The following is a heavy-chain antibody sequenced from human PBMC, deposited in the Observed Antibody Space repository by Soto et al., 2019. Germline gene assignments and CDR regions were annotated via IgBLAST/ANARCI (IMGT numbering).Heavy chain of an antibody. CDR3: AKYFTGGSCLDY. CDR1: GFTFSNYG. V-gene: IGHV3-30*18. CDR2: ISYDGRNK. J-gene: IGHJ4*02. D-gene: IGHD2-15*01. Sequence: GGSLRLSCAASGFTFSNYGMHWVRQAPGKGLEWVAVISYDGRNKYYSDSVKGRFTISRDNSKNTLYLQMNSLRAEDTAVFYCAKYFTGGSCLDYWGQGTLVTVSS.